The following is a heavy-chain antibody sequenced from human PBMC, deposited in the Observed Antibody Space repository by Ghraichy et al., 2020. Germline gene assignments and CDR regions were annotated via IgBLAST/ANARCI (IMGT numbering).Heavy chain of an antibody. Sequence: ESLNISCTVSGGSISSYYWSWIRQPPGKGLEWIGYIYYSGSTNYNPSLKSRVTISVDTSKNQFSLKLSSVTAADTAVYYCARLDSSGWYAWVWFDPWGQGTLVTVSS. CDR1: GGSISSYY. CDR3: ARLDSSGWYAWVWFDP. D-gene: IGHD6-19*01. V-gene: IGHV4-59*08. J-gene: IGHJ5*02. CDR2: IYYSGST.